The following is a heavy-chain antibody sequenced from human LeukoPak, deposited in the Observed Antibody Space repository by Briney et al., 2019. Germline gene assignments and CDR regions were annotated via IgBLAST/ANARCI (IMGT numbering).Heavy chain of an antibody. V-gene: IGHV3-7*01. D-gene: IGHD5-18*01. Sequence: GGSLRLSCAASGFTFSGHWMSWVRQAPGKGLEWVANIKKDGSEKYYVDAVKGRFTISRDNVKTSLYLQMNSLRAEDTAVYYCARDLSGIAGYTYGRGIDYWGQGTLVTVSS. CDR1: GFTFSGHW. CDR2: IKKDGSEK. CDR3: ARDLSGIAGYTYGRGIDY. J-gene: IGHJ4*02.